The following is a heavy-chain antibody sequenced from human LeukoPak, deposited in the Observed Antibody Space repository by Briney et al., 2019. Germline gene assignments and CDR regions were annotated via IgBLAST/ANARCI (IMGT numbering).Heavy chain of an antibody. V-gene: IGHV3-7*03. Sequence: PGGSLRLFCAASGFTLSNHWMTSVRQVPGSGPEWVANVNRDRSETYYLNSVKGRFTISKDNAKNSLYLQMNSLRAEDTALYHCARNNGMDVWGQGTTVIVSS. J-gene: IGHJ6*02. CDR1: GFTLSNHW. CDR2: VNRDRSET. CDR3: ARNNGMDV.